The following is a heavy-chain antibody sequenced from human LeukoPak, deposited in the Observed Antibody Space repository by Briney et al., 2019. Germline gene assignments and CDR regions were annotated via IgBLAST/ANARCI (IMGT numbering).Heavy chain of an antibody. CDR1: GYTFSGYY. CDR3: ARVAHNYDLLTGYYPYLDYFDF. CDR2: INPNRGDT. Sequence: GASVKVSCKASGYTFSGYYMHWVRQAPGQGLEWMGWINPNRGDTYYAQKLQGRVTMTRDTSISTAYMELSRLRSDDTAVFYCARVAHNYDLLTGYYPYLDYFDFWGQGTLVTVSS. D-gene: IGHD3-9*01. J-gene: IGHJ4*02. V-gene: IGHV1-2*02.